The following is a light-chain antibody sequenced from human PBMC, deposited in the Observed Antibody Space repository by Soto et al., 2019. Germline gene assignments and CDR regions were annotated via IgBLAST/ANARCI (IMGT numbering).Light chain of an antibody. Sequence: DIQMTQSPSSLSASVGDRVTITCRAGQSISSYLNWFQQKPGKAPKLLMYAASTLQTGVPSRFSGSGSGTDFTLTISSLQPEDFATYDCQQSYSTPYTFGQGTKLEIK. CDR1: QSISSY. J-gene: IGKJ2*01. V-gene: IGKV1-39*01. CDR2: AAS. CDR3: QQSYSTPYT.